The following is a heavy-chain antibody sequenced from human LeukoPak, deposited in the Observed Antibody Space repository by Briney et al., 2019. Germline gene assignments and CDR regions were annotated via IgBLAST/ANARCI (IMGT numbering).Heavy chain of an antibody. V-gene: IGHV4-34*01. D-gene: IGHD3-22*01. CDR2: INHSGST. Sequence: SETLSLTCAVYGGSFSGYYWSWIRQPPGKGLEWIGEINHSGSTNYNPSLKSRVTISVDTSKDQFSLKLSSVTAADTAVYYCARAKRAMIVVVNSFDIWGQGTMVPVSS. CDR3: ARAKRAMIVVVNSFDI. J-gene: IGHJ3*02. CDR1: GGSFSGYY.